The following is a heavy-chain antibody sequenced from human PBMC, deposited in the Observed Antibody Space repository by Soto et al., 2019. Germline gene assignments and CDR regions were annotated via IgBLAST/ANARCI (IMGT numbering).Heavy chain of an antibody. CDR2: IYYSGST. D-gene: IGHD5-12*01. J-gene: IGHJ4*02. CDR1: GGSISSYY. V-gene: IGHV4-59*01. Sequence: SETLSLTCTVSGGSISSYYWSWIRQPPGKGLEWIGYIYYSGSTNYNPSLKSRVTISVDTSKNQFSLKLSSVTAADTAVYYCARDDRSGYDLGPFDYWGQETLVTVSS. CDR3: ARDDRSGYDLGPFDY.